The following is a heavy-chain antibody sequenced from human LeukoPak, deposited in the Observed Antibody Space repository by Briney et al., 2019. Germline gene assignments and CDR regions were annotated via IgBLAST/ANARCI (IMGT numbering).Heavy chain of an antibody. J-gene: IGHJ3*02. CDR3: ARLGGSDAFDI. CDR1: GFTFSSYS. CDR2: ISSSSSYM. V-gene: IGHV3-21*01. Sequence: GGSLRLSCAASGFTFSSYSMNWVRQAPGKGLEWVSSISSSSSYMYYADSVKGRFTISRDNAKNSLHLQMNSLRAEDTAVYYCARLGGSDAFDIWGQGTMVTVSS. D-gene: IGHD3-16*01.